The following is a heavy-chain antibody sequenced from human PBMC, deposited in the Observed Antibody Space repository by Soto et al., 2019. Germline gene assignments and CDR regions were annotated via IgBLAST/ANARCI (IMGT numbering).Heavy chain of an antibody. J-gene: IGHJ6*02. CDR1: GFTLDSYT. D-gene: IGHD2-21*01. CDR3: VREHNGMDV. V-gene: IGHV3-30-3*01. Sequence: QVQLVESGGGVVQPGRSLRLSCAASGFTLDSYTLHWVRQAPGKGLEWVAIISYDGSSNYYADSVKGRFTISRDNSKNTLYLQMNSLRADDTAVYYCVREHNGMDVWGQGTTVTVSS. CDR2: ISYDGSSN.